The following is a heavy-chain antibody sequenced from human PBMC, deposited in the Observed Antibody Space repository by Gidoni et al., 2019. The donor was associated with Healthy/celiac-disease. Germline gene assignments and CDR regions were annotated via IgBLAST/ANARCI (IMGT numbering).Heavy chain of an antibody. V-gene: IGHV3-23*01. J-gene: IGHJ6*02. CDR2: IGGSGGST. D-gene: IGHD2-2*01. CDR3: AKDHFIVVVPAAISYYGMDV. CDR1: GFTFSSYA. Sequence: EVQLLESGGGLVQPGGSLRLSCAASGFTFSSYAMSWVRQAPGKGLEWVSAIGGSGGSTYYADSVKGRFTISRDNSKNTLYLQMNSLRAEDTAVYYCAKDHFIVVVPAAISYYGMDVWGQGTTVTVSS.